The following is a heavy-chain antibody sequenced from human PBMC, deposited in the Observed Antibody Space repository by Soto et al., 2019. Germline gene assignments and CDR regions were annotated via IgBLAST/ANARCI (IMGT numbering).Heavy chain of an antibody. Sequence: QVQLQQWGAGLLKPSETLSLTCAVYGGAFSGYYWNWIRQPPGKGLEWIGEINDSGSTNFNPSLKSRVIISVDTSKNQFSLSLTSVTAADTAVYYCARCGDYVGGWYFDLWGRGTLVTVSS. D-gene: IGHD4-17*01. CDR3: ARCGDYVGGWYFDL. CDR1: GGAFSGYY. V-gene: IGHV4-34*01. J-gene: IGHJ2*01. CDR2: INDSGST.